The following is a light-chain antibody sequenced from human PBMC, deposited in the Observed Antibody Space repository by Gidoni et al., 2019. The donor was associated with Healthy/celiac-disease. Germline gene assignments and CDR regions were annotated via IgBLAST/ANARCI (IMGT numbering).Light chain of an antibody. CDR2: AAS. Sequence: IQLTQSPSSLFASVGDRVTITCRASQGISSYLAWYQQKPGKAPKLLIYAASTLQSGVPSRFSGSGSGTDFTLTISSLQPEDFATYYCQQLNSLFTFGPGTKVDIK. CDR1: QGISSY. V-gene: IGKV1-9*01. CDR3: QQLNSLFT. J-gene: IGKJ3*01.